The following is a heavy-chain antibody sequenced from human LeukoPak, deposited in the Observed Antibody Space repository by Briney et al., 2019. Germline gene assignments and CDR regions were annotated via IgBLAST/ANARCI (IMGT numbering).Heavy chain of an antibody. Sequence: GGSLRLSCAASGFTFSDYYMSWIRQAPGKGLEWVSYISSSGSTIYYADSVKGRFTISRDNAKNSLYLQMNSLRAEDTAVYYCARDRRGYSSSEYAFDIWGQGTMVTVSS. CDR3: ARDRRGYSSSEYAFDI. J-gene: IGHJ3*02. V-gene: IGHV3-11*01. D-gene: IGHD6-13*01. CDR2: ISSSGSTI. CDR1: GFTFSDYY.